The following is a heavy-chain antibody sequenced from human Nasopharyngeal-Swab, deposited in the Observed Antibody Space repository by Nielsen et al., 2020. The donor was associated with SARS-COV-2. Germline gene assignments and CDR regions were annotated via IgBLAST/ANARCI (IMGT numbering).Heavy chain of an antibody. D-gene: IGHD3-10*01. J-gene: IGHJ4*02. CDR3: ARVLIGTPAYGSGTIDY. V-gene: IGHV4-34*01. Sequence: WIRQPPGKGLEWIGKINHSGSTNYNPALKSRVTISGDTAKNQFSLKLSSVTAADTAVYYWARVLIGTPAYGSGTIDYWGQGTLVTVSS. CDR2: INHSGST.